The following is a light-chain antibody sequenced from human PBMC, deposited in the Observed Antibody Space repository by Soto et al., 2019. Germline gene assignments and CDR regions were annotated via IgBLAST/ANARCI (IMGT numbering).Light chain of an antibody. Sequence: EVIMTQSPATLSVSPGQTATLSCRASQSVRRNLAWYQQKPGQAPRLLIYGASTRATGIPARFSGSGSGTEFTLTISSLQSEDFAVYYCQQYYNWPPWTFGLGTKVDIK. CDR1: QSVRRN. J-gene: IGKJ1*01. V-gene: IGKV3-15*01. CDR2: GAS. CDR3: QQYYNWPPWT.